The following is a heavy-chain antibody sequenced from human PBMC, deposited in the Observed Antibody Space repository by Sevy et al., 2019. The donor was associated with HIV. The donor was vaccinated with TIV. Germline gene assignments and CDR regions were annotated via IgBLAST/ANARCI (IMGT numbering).Heavy chain of an antibody. D-gene: IGHD3-22*01. Sequence: GGSLRLSCAASGFTFSSYAMHWVRQAPGKGLEWVAVISYDGSNKYYADSVKGRFTISRDNSKNTLCLQMNSLRAEDTAVYYCARDRYYDSSGYYYVEGAFDIWGQGTMVTVSS. CDR2: ISYDGSNK. CDR3: ARDRYYDSSGYYYVEGAFDI. J-gene: IGHJ3*02. CDR1: GFTFSSYA. V-gene: IGHV3-30-3*01.